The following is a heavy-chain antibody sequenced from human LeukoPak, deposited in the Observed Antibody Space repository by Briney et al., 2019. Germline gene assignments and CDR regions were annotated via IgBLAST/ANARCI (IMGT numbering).Heavy chain of an antibody. J-gene: IGHJ4*02. Sequence: SETLSLTCIVSGGSISNYYWTWTRQPPGKGLEWIGYIYYSGSTNYNPSLKSRVTISVDTSKNQFSLKLTSVTAADTAVYYCARQAGSYAFYYYDYWGQGTLVTVSS. V-gene: IGHV4-59*08. D-gene: IGHD2-2*01. CDR3: ARQAGSYAFYYYDY. CDR2: IYYSGST. CDR1: GGSISNYY.